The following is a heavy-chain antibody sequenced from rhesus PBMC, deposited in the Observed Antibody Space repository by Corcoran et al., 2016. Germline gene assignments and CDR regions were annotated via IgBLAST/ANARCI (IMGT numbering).Heavy chain of an antibody. CDR3: ARGNTGFDQ. J-gene: IGHJ4*01. CDR1: GGSININY. Sequence: QLQLQESGPGLVKPSETLSLTCAVSGGSININYWSWIRQPPGKGLEWIGRVSSGGSTDYNPSLKSRVTISTGTSKNQFSLRLSSVTDADTAVYYCARGNTGFDQWGQGVLLTVSS. V-gene: IGHV4-173*01. D-gene: IGHD2-21*01. CDR2: VSSGGST.